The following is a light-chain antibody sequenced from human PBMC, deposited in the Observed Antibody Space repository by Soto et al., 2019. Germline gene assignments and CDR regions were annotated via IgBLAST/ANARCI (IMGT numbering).Light chain of an antibody. CDR2: GTS. CDR1: QSVSSSY. J-gene: IGKJ5*01. Sequence: EIVLTQSPGTLSLSPGERATLSCRASQSVSSSYLAWYQQRPGQAPRLLIYGTSSSATGIPDRFSGSGSGTDFTLTISRLKTEDFSVYYCQQYGSSPLVTFGQGTRLEIK. CDR3: QQYGSSPLVT. V-gene: IGKV3-20*01.